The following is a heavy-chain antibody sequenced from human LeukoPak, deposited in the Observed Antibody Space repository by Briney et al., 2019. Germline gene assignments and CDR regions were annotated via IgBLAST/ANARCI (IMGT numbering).Heavy chain of an antibody. D-gene: IGHD3/OR15-3a*01. CDR3: ARSRTGYISYYYYYGMDV. V-gene: IGHV1-8*01. CDR2: MNPNSGNT. Sequence: ASVKVSCKASGYTFTSYDINWVRQATGQGLEWMGWMNPNSGNTGYAQKFQGRVTMTRNTSISTAYMELSSLRSEDTAVYYCARSRTGYISYYYYYGMDVWGQGTTVTVSS. CDR1: GYTFTSYD. J-gene: IGHJ6*02.